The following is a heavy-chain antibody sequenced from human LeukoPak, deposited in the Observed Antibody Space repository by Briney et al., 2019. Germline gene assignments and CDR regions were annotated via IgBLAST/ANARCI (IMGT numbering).Heavy chain of an antibody. Sequence: SETLSLTCTVSGGSISSNSYYWGWIRQPPGKGLEWIGSMYYSGSTYYNPSLKSRVTISGDTSKNQFSLKLSSVTAADTAVYYCARDTVLVTGWFDPWGQGTLVTVSS. D-gene: IGHD3-22*01. CDR3: ARDTVLVTGWFDP. CDR1: GGSISSNSYY. J-gene: IGHJ5*02. CDR2: MYYSGST. V-gene: IGHV4-39*07.